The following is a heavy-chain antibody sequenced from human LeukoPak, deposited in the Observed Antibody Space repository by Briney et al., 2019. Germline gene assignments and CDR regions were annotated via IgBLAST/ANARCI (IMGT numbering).Heavy chain of an antibody. J-gene: IGHJ4*02. Sequence: PSETLSLTCTVSGGSISSYYWSWIRQPAGKGLEWIGEINHSGSTNYNPSLKSRVTISVDTSKNQFSLKLSSVTAADTAVYYCARHYSFLNYFDYWGQGTLVTVSS. V-gene: IGHV4-34*01. D-gene: IGHD2-21*01. CDR3: ARHYSFLNYFDY. CDR2: INHSGST. CDR1: GGSISSYY.